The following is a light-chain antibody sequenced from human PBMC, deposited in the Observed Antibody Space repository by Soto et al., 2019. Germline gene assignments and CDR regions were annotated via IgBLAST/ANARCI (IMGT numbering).Light chain of an antibody. V-gene: IGLV2-18*02. Sequence: QSVLTQPPSVSGSPGQSVAISCTGTSSDVGSYNRVSWYQQPPGAAPKLMIYEVSNRPSGVPDRFSGSKSGNTASLTISGLQAEDEADYYGNSYTGSSTYVFGTGTKVTVL. CDR3: NSYTGSSTYV. CDR2: EVS. CDR1: SSDVGSYNR. J-gene: IGLJ1*01.